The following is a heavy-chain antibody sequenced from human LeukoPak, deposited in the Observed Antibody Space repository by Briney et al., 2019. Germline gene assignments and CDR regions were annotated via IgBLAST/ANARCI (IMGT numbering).Heavy chain of an antibody. Sequence: GGSLRLSCAASGFTFSSYGIHWVREAPGKGLEWVAVIWYERSKKNYADSVKGRFTISRDKSKNTLFLHMNSLGVEDADVYFCARDHGGYCSGGTCYAWLLSYSMDVWGKGTTVTVSS. CDR3: ARDHGGYCSGGTCYAWLLSYSMDV. CDR2: IWYERSKK. J-gene: IGHJ6*04. D-gene: IGHD2-15*01. CDR1: GFTFSSYG. V-gene: IGHV3-33*01.